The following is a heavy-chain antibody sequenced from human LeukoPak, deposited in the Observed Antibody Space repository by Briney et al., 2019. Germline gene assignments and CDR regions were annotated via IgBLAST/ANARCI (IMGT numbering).Heavy chain of an antibody. V-gene: IGHV3-23*01. CDR1: GFTFSSYA. Sequence: PGGSLRLSCAASGFTFSSYAMSWVRQAPGKGLEWVSAISGSGGSTYYADSVKGLFTISRDNSKNTLYLQMNSLRAEDTAVYYCANTNRDDPRFSGYFDYWGQGTLVTVSS. D-gene: IGHD2-8*01. CDR3: ANTNRDDPRFSGYFDY. CDR2: ISGSGGST. J-gene: IGHJ4*02.